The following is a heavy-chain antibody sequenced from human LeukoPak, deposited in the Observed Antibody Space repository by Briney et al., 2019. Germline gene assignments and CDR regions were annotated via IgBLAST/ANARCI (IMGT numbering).Heavy chain of an antibody. CDR1: GYTFTGYY. CDR3: ARYSGYDYVLDY. D-gene: IGHD5-12*01. CDR2: INPNSGGT. V-gene: IGHV1-2*02. J-gene: IGHJ4*02. Sequence: GASVKVSCKASGYTFTGYYMHWVRQAPGQGLEWMGWINPNSGGTNYAQKFQGRVTMTRDKSISTAYMELSSLRSEDTAVYYCARYSGYDYVLDYWGQGTLVTVSS.